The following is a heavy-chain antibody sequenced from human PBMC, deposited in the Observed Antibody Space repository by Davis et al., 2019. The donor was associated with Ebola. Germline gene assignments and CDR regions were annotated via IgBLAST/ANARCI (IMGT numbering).Heavy chain of an antibody. V-gene: IGHV1-46*01. Sequence: ASVKVSCKASGYTFTSYGISWVRQAPGQGLEWMGIINPSGGSTSYAQKFQGRVTMTRDTSTSTVYMELSSLRSEDTAVYYCARVTRRGNWFDPWGQGTLVTVSS. CDR1: GYTFTSYG. J-gene: IGHJ5*02. CDR2: INPSGGST. D-gene: IGHD3-10*01. CDR3: ARVTRRGNWFDP.